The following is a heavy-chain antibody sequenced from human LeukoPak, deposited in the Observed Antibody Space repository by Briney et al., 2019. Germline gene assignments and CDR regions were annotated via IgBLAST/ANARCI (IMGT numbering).Heavy chain of an antibody. Sequence: PSVTLSLTCTVSGRSISSYYWRWPRQPPGKGLEWIGYIYYSGSTNYNTYLKSQVTKSVGTSKNQFSLKLSAVTAADTAVYYCARDRGVVPAASIYYYYGMDVWGQGTTVTVSS. D-gene: IGHD2-2*01. CDR2: IYYSGST. CDR1: GRSISSYY. CDR3: ARDRGVVPAASIYYYYGMDV. J-gene: IGHJ6*01. V-gene: IGHV4-59*01.